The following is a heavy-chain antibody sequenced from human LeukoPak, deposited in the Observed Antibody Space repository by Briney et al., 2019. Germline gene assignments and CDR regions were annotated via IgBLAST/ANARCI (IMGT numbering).Heavy chain of an antibody. CDR2: INSGSTQT. Sequence: GGSLRLSCAASGFTFKTYGMNWVRQAPGKGLEWVSSINSGSTQTYYADSVKGRFTIARDNAKNSLYLQMNSLRAEDTAVYYCTARGVVTPNRFDPWGQGTLVTVSS. V-gene: IGHV3-21*01. J-gene: IGHJ5*02. D-gene: IGHD4-23*01. CDR3: TARGVVTPNRFDP. CDR1: GFTFKTYG.